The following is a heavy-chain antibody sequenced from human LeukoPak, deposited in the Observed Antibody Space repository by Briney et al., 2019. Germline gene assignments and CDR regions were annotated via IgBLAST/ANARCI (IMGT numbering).Heavy chain of an antibody. D-gene: IGHD3-9*01. Sequence: GGSLRLSCVASGFTFSSYWMHWVRQAPGKGLVWVSRIESDGSSTSYADSVKGRFTISRDNAKNTLSLQMSSLRAEDTAVYYCARHFDWYSEGGYYYGMDVWGQGTTVTVSS. CDR2: IESDGSST. CDR3: ARHFDWYSEGGYYYGMDV. CDR1: GFTFSSYW. J-gene: IGHJ6*02. V-gene: IGHV3-74*01.